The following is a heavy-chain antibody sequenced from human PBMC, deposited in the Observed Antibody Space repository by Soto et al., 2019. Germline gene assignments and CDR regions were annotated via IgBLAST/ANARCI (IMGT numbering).Heavy chain of an antibody. CDR2: IVPVFPSV. Sequence: QVQLVQSGAEVKRPGSSVKVSCKASGGAFNNYAIYSVRQAPGQGLEWLGTIVPVFPSVYYAPRFQGRLTITADGSTDTVYMMLTSLKSAHTAVYYCAREMPSTAAAYFYYGLNVWGQGTSVTVSS. V-gene: IGHV1-69*18. D-gene: IGHD6-13*01. CDR3: AREMPSTAAAYFYYGLNV. CDR1: GGAFNNYA. J-gene: IGHJ6*02.